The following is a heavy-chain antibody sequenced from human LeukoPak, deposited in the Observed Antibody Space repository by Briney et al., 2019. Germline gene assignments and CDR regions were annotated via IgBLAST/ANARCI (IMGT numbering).Heavy chain of an antibody. D-gene: IGHD6-13*01. Sequence: SETLSLTCTVSGDSISTSNSYWGWIRQPPGKGLEWIGSIYYSGNTYYNASLKSRVTISVDTSKNQFSLKFTSVTAADTAVYYCVRLWYSSSWYGPKFDYWGQGTLVTVSS. CDR3: VRLWYSSSWYGPKFDY. CDR2: IYYSGNT. CDR1: GDSISTSNSY. V-gene: IGHV4-39*01. J-gene: IGHJ4*02.